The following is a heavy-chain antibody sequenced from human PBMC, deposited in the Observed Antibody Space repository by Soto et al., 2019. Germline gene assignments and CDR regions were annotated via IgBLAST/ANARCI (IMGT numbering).Heavy chain of an antibody. CDR3: AKEQDSSGWYLPRGY. V-gene: IGHV1-69*13. CDR1: GGTFSSYA. D-gene: IGHD6-19*01. J-gene: IGHJ4*02. Sequence: SVKVSCKASGGTFSSYAISWVRQAPGQGLEWMGGIIPIFGTANYAQKFQGRVTITADESTSTAYMELSSLRAEDTAVYYCAKEQDSSGWYLPRGYWGQGTLVTVSP. CDR2: IIPIFGTA.